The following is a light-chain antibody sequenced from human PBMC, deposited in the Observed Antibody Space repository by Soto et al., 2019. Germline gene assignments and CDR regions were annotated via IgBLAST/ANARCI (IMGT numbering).Light chain of an antibody. Sequence: QSVLTQPPSVSAAPGQKVTISCSGSTSNIAKNYVSWYQQLPGTATKLLIYDNNKRPSGIPDRFSGSKSGTSATLGITGLQTGDEADYYCGAWDTSLSAGVFGGGTALTVL. J-gene: IGLJ3*02. V-gene: IGLV1-51*01. CDR1: TSNIAKNY. CDR2: DNN. CDR3: GAWDTSLSAGV.